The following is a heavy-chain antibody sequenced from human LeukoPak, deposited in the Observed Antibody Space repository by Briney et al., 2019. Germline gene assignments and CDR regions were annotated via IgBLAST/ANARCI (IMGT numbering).Heavy chain of an antibody. CDR2: ISGSGGST. CDR3: ATHGVVVVITTSSVRTSLPFDY. CDR1: GFTFSSYA. Sequence: PGGSLRLSCAASGFTFSSYAMSWVRQAPGKGLEWVSAISGSGGSTYYADSVKGRFTISRDNSKNTLYLQMNSLRAEDTAVYYCATHGVVVVITTSSVRTSLPFDYWGQETLVTVSS. V-gene: IGHV3-23*01. D-gene: IGHD3-22*01. J-gene: IGHJ4*02.